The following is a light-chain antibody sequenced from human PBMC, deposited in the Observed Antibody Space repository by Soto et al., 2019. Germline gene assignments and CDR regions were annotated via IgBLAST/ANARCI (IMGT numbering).Light chain of an antibody. J-gene: IGLJ1*01. V-gene: IGLV2-14*03. CDR1: SSDVGGYNY. Sequence: QSVLTQPASVSGSPGQSITISCTGTSSDVGGYNYVSWYQHHPGKAPKLMIYDVSNRPSGVSNRFSGSKSGNTASLTISGLLPEDEADYYCSSYTTSSTRQILVVTGTKLTVL. CDR3: SSYTTSSTRQIL. CDR2: DVS.